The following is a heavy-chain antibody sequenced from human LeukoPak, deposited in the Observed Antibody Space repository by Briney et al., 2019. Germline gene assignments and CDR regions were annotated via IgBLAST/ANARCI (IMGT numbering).Heavy chain of an antibody. D-gene: IGHD2-2*01. CDR1: GFTFSSYA. Sequence: PGGSLRLSCAASGFTFSSYAMSWVRQAPGKGLEWVSAISGSGGSTYYADSVKGRFTISRDNSKNTLYLQMNSLRAEDTAVYYCAKDLRYCSSTSCLTRDQGTLVTVSS. CDR2: ISGSGGST. J-gene: IGHJ4*02. V-gene: IGHV3-23*01. CDR3: AKDLRYCSSTSCLT.